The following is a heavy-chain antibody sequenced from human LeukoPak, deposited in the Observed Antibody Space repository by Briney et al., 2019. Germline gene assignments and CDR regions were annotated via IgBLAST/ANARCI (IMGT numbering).Heavy chain of an antibody. CDR2: IKQDGSEK. CDR1: GFTFSNYW. D-gene: IGHD2-15*01. J-gene: IGHJ3*02. Sequence: PGESLRLSCAASGFTFSNYWMTWVRQAPGKGLEWVANIKQDGSEKYYVDPVKGRFTISRDNAKNSLFLQMNSLRAEDTAVYCCARDVGSCSGGRCYDAFDIWGLGTMVTVSS. V-gene: IGHV3-7*01. CDR3: ARDVGSCSGGRCYDAFDI.